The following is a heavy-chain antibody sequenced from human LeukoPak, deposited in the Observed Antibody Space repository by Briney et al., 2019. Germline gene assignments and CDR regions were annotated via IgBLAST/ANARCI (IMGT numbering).Heavy chain of an antibody. CDR3: ASHYSSGSYRYTGSFDS. Sequence: SETLSLTCAVYGGSFSDYYWSWIRQPPGKGLEWIGEINHSGTTNYSPSLKSRVSISVDTSKNQFSLKLNSVTAADAAMYYCASHYSSGSYRYTGSFDSWGQGMLVDVSS. V-gene: IGHV4-34*01. CDR1: GGSFSDYY. CDR2: INHSGTT. D-gene: IGHD3-16*02. J-gene: IGHJ4*02.